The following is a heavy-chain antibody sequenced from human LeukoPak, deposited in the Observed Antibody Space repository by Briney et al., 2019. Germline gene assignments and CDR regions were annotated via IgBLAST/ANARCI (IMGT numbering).Heavy chain of an antibody. CDR3: ARKGNAFDF. CDR1: GFTFSSYW. Sequence: PGGSLRLSCAASGFTFSSYWMTWVRQAPGKGLEWVANIKLDVSETYYVDSVRGRFTISRDNTKNSLYLQMDSLRAEDTAVYYCARKGNAFDFWGQETMVTVSS. V-gene: IGHV3-7*01. D-gene: IGHD3-10*01. J-gene: IGHJ3*01. CDR2: IKLDVSET.